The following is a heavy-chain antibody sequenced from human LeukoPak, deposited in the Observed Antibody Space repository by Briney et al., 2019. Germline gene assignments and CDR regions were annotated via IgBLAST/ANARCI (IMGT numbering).Heavy chain of an antibody. CDR2: IREDGNEQ. J-gene: IGHJ4*02. D-gene: IGHD3-9*01. V-gene: IGHV3-7*01. CDR1: GFTFSDYY. CDR3: ATPTGYYPFDY. Sequence: PGGSLRLSCAASGFTFSDYYMSWIRQAPGKGLEWVANIREDGNEQHYGDSVKGRFAISRDNAKTSLYLQMNSLRVEDTAVYYCATPTGYYPFDYSGQGTLVTVSS.